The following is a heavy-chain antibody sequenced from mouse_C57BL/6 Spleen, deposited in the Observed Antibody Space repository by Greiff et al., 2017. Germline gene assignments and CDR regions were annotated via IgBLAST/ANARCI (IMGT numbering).Heavy chain of an antibody. J-gene: IGHJ2*01. CDR2: ISSGSRTI. CDR3: ARTGYYYGSPYFDY. V-gene: IGHV5-17*01. CDR1: GFTFSDYG. D-gene: IGHD1-1*01. Sequence: EVKLVESGGGLVKPGGSLKLSCAASGFTFSDYGMHWVRQAPEKGLEWVAYISSGSRTIYYADTVKGRFTISRDNAKNTLFLQMTSLRSEDTAMYYCARTGYYYGSPYFDYWGQGTTLTVSS.